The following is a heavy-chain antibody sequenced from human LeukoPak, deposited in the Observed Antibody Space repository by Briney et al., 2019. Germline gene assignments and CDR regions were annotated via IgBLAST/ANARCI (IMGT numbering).Heavy chain of an antibody. Sequence: GGSLRLSCAASGFTFSSYAMSWVRQAPGKALEWVSDISGSGGTTYYADSVKGRFTISRDNSKNTLYLQMNSLRAEDTAVYYCAKDPRSYFDFWADWGQGTLVTVSS. CDR2: ISGSGGTT. V-gene: IGHV3-23*01. D-gene: IGHD3-3*01. CDR1: GFTFSSYA. CDR3: AKDPRSYFDFWAD. J-gene: IGHJ4*02.